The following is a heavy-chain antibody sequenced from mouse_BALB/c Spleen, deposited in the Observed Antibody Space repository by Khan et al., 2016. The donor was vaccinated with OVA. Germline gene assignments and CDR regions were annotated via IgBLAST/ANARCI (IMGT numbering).Heavy chain of an antibody. D-gene: IGHD1-2*01. CDR3: ARRNYFGYTFAY. J-gene: IGHJ3*01. CDR2: ISPGSGDT. Sequence: QIQLVQSGAELARPGASVKLSCTASGYTFTDYYINWVKQRTGQGLEWIGEISPGSGDTYYNERFMGKATLTADKSSSTAYMQLSSLTSEASAVYFGARRNYFGYTFAYWGQGTLVTVSA. CDR1: GYTFTDYY. V-gene: IGHV1-77*01.